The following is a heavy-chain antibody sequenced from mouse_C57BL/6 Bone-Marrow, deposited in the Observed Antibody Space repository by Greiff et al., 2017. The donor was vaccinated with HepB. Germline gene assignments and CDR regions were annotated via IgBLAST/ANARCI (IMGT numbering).Heavy chain of an antibody. D-gene: IGHD1-1*01. CDR1: GFTFSDYG. J-gene: IGHJ3*01. Sequence: QLVESGGGLVKPGGSLKLSCAASGFTFSDYGMHWVRQAPEKGLEWVAYISSGSGTIYYADKVKGRFTISRDNAKNTLFMQMTSLRSEDTAMYYCARGYYYGSSPFAYWGQGTLVTVSA. CDR3: ARGYYYGSSPFAY. V-gene: IGHV5-17*01. CDR2: ISSGSGTI.